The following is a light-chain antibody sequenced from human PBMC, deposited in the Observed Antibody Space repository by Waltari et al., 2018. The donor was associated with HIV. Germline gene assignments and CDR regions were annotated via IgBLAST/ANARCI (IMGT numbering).Light chain of an antibody. CDR3: QSYDSSLSGRYV. CDR1: SPNIGAGSD. Sequence: QSVLTQPPSVSGAPGQRVTISCPGSSPNIGAGSDVPWYQQLPGTAPKLLIYGNSNRPSGVPDRFSGSKSGTSASLAITGLQAEDEADYYCQSYDSSLSGRYVFGTGTKVTVL. J-gene: IGLJ1*01. V-gene: IGLV1-40*01. CDR2: GNS.